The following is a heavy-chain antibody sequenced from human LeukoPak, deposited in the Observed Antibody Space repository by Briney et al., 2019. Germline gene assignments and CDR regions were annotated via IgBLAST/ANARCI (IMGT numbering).Heavy chain of an antibody. CDR3: APHPASGY. CDR1: GGSFSGYY. J-gene: IGHJ4*02. CDR2: INHSGST. V-gene: IGHV4-34*01. Sequence: SETLSLTCAVYGGSFSGYYWSWIRQPPGKGLEWIGEINHSGSTNYNPSLKSRVTISVDTSKNQFSLKLSSVTAADTAVYYCAPHPASGYWGQGTLVTVSS. D-gene: IGHD2-2*01.